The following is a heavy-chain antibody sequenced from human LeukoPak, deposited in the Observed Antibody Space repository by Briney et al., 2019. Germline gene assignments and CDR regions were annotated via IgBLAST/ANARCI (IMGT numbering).Heavy chain of an antibody. Sequence: QPGGSLRLSCAASGFTFSSYAMNWVRQAPGKGLEWVSGISDSGSGGRTYYADPVKGRFTISRDISKNTLYLQMNSLRAEDTAVYYCARRVDTTMVSYHFDYWGQGTLVTVSS. CDR1: GFTFSSYA. CDR3: ARRVDTTMVSYHFDY. D-gene: IGHD5-18*01. CDR2: ISDSGSGGRT. V-gene: IGHV3-23*01. J-gene: IGHJ4*02.